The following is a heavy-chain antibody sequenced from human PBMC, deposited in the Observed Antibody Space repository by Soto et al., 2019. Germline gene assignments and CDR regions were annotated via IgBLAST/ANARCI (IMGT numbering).Heavy chain of an antibody. CDR3: ARGRGITGTRPTFEY. J-gene: IGHJ4*02. CDR2: INHSGST. D-gene: IGHD1-7*01. CDR1: GGSFSGYY. V-gene: IGHV4-34*01. Sequence: PSETLSLTCAVYGGSFSGYYWSLIRQPPGKGLECIGEINHSGSTNYNPSLKSRVTISVDTSKNQFSLKLSSVTAADTAVYYCARGRGITGTRPTFEYWGQGTLVTVSS.